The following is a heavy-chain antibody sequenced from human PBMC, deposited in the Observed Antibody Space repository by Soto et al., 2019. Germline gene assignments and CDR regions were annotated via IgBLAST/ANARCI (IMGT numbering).Heavy chain of an antibody. J-gene: IGHJ4*02. CDR1: GGSISSGGYY. D-gene: IGHD3-22*01. CDR2: IYYSGST. V-gene: IGHV4-31*03. Sequence: SETLSLTCTVSGGSISSGGYYWSWIRQHPGKGLEWIGYIYYSGSTYYNPSLKSRVTISVDTSKDQFSLKLSSVTAADTAVYYCARALSSAQWGHFDYWGQGTLVTVSS. CDR3: ARALSSAQWGHFDY.